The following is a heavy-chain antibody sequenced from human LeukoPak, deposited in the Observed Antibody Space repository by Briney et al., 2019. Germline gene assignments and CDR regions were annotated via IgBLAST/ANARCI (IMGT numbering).Heavy chain of an antibody. V-gene: IGHV4-59*01. J-gene: IGHJ4*02. CDR1: GGSLIPYY. D-gene: IGHD1-26*01. Sequence: PSEALSLTCTVSGGSLIPYYWSWIRQPPGKGLEWIGYIYHSGTTNYSPPLKGRATLSVDTSKNQISLRLSSVTAADTAVYFCARVDSGTYYMPFDYWGQGSLVTVSS. CDR2: IYHSGTT. CDR3: ARVDSGTYYMPFDY.